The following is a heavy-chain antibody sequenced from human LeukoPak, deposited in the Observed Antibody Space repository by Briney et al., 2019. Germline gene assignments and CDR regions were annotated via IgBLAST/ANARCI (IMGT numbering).Heavy chain of an antibody. V-gene: IGHV3-49*04. CDR1: GFTFGDYA. J-gene: IGHJ4*02. CDR2: IRSKAYGGTT. D-gene: IGHD3-22*01. CDR3: TRERYDSSGYIPFDY. Sequence: PGGSLRLSCTAHGFTFGDYAMSWVRQAPGKGLEWVGFIRSKAYGGTTEYAASVKVRFTIPRDDSKSIAYLQMNSMKTEDTAVYYCTRERYDSSGYIPFDYWGQGTLVTVSS.